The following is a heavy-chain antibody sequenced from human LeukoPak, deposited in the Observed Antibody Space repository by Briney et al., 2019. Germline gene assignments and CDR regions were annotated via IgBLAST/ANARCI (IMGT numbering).Heavy chain of an antibody. J-gene: IGHJ4*02. D-gene: IGHD3-10*01. V-gene: IGHV1-18*01. CDR1: GYTFTSYG. CDR3: ARNTYYYGSGSLYYFDY. Sequence: GASVKVSCKASGYTFTSYGISWVRQAPGQGLEWMGWISAYNGNTNYAQKLQGRVTMTTDTSTSTAYMELRSLRSDDTAVYYCARNTYYYGSGSLYYFDYWGQGTLVTVSS. CDR2: ISAYNGNT.